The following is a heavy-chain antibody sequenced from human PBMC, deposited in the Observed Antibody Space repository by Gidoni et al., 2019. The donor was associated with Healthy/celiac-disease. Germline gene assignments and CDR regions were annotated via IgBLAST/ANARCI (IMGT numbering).Heavy chain of an antibody. Sequence: QVRLQQWGAGLLKPSETLSLTCAAYGGSFSGYYWSWLRQPPGKGLEWIGEINHRGSTNYNPSLKSRVHISVDTSKNQFSLKLSSVTAADTAVYYCARGRGRILTGYCLFDYWGQGTLVTVSS. CDR3: ARGRGRILTGYCLFDY. D-gene: IGHD3-9*01. CDR2: INHRGST. J-gene: IGHJ4*02. CDR1: GGSFSGYY. V-gene: IGHV4-34*01.